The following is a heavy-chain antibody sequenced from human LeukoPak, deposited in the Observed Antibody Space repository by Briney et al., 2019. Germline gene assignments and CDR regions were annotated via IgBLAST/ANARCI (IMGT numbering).Heavy chain of an antibody. CDR2: MNPNSGNT. V-gene: IGHV1-8*01. Sequence: ASVKVSCKASGYTFTSYDINWVRQATGQGLEWVGWMNPNSGNTGYAQKFQGRVTMTRDTSTSTVYMELSSLRSEDTAVYYCARGAYYYDSSGLRSFVNYWGQGTLVTVSS. D-gene: IGHD3-22*01. CDR3: ARGAYYYDSSGLRSFVNY. CDR1: GYTFTSYD. J-gene: IGHJ4*02.